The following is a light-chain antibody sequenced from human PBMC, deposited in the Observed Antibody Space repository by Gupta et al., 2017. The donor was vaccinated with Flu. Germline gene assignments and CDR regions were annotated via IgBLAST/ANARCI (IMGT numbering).Light chain of an antibody. J-gene: IGKJ3*01. CDR3: QQSDSTPLLT. CDR2: RAS. Sequence: SSLFASAGDGVTIASRARQSISNCLDWYQKKPGEAPKILVYRASSLQSGVPSRFSGSGSATDFTLTISSMQPEDCASYFCQQSDSTPLLTFGHGTKVDIK. V-gene: IGKV1-39*01. CDR1: QSISNC.